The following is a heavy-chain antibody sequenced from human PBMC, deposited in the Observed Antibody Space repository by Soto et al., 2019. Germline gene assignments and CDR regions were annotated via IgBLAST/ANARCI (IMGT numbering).Heavy chain of an antibody. CDR1: GYTFTSYA. CDR3: ARDLPPVDY. Sequence: QVQLVQSGAEVKKPGASVKVSCKASGYTFTSYAMHWVRQAPGQRLEWMGWINAGNGNTKYSQKSQGRVTITRDTSASTAYMELSSLRSEDTAVYYCARDLPPVDYWGQGTLVTVSS. J-gene: IGHJ4*02. V-gene: IGHV1-3*01. CDR2: INAGNGNT.